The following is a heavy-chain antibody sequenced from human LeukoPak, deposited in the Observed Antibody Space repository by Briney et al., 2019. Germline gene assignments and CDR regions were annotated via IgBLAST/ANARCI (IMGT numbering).Heavy chain of an antibody. CDR1: GFTVSSNY. V-gene: IGHV3-66*02. Sequence: GGSLGLSCAASGFTVSSNYMSWVRQAPGKGLEWVSVIYSGGSTYYADSVKGRFTISRDNSKNTLYLQMNSLRAEDTAVYYCARTHSSSWYYFDYWGQGTLVTVSS. D-gene: IGHD6-13*01. J-gene: IGHJ4*02. CDR2: IYSGGST. CDR3: ARTHSSSWYYFDY.